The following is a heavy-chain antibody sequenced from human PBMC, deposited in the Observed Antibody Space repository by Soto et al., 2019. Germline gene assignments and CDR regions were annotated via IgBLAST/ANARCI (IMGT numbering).Heavy chain of an antibody. V-gene: IGHV1-18*01. D-gene: IGHD3-9*01. CDR2: ISAYNGNT. Sequence: EASVKVSCKASGYTFTSYGISWVRQAPGQGLERMGWISAYNGNTNYAQKLQGRVTMTTDTSTSTAYMELRSLRSDDTAVYYCARAHYDILTGYSHWAQAFDIWGQGTMVTVSS. CDR3: ARAHYDILTGYSHWAQAFDI. CDR1: GYTFTSYG. J-gene: IGHJ3*02.